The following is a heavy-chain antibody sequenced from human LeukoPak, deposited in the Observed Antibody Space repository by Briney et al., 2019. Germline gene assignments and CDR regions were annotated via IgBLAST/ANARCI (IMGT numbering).Heavy chain of an antibody. J-gene: IGHJ4*02. CDR1: GFTFSSYA. CDR3: AKGPNKLRYFDWLLSSFGY. V-gene: IGHV3-23*01. CDR2: ISGSGGST. D-gene: IGHD3-9*01. Sequence: GRSLRLSCAASGFTFSSYAMSWVRQAPGKGLEWVSAISGSGGSTYYADSVKGRFTISRDNSKNTLYLQMNSLRAEDTAVYYCAKGPNKLRYFDWLLSSFGYWGQGTLVTVSS.